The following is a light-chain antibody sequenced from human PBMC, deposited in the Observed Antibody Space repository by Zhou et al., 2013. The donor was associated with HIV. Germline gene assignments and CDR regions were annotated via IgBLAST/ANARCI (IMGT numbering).Light chain of an antibody. CDR1: QSLVHSDGNTY. CDR3: MRDT. V-gene: IGKV2-30*02. J-gene: IGKJ2*01. CDR2: KVS. Sequence: DVVMTQSPLSLPVTLGQPASISCRSSQSLVHSDGNTYLSWFQQRPGQSPRRLIYKVSNRDSGVPDRFSGSGSGTDFTLKISRVEAEDVGVYYCMRDTFGQGTKLEIK.